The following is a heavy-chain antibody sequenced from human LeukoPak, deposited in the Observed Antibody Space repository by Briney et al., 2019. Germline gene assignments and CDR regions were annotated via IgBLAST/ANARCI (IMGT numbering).Heavy chain of an antibody. V-gene: IGHV3-66*01. CDR3: ARDPDSYGYDY. J-gene: IGHJ4*02. CDR2: IHSGGST. CDR1: GFTASSIY. Sequence: AGSLRRSCAASGFTASSIYMNWDRQAPGKGLEWVSVIHSGGSTYYADSVKGRFTISRDNSKNTLYLQMNSLRAEDTGVYYCARDPDSYGYDYWGQGTLVTVSS. D-gene: IGHD5-18*01.